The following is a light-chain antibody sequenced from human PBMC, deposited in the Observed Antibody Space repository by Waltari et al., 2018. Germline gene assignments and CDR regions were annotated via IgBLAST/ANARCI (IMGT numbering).Light chain of an antibody. CDR1: QSINSW. CDR2: KAS. J-gene: IGKJ2*01. Sequence: DIQMTQSPPTLSASVGDRVTITCRASQSINSWLAWYQQKPGKAPKLLIYKASSLESGVPSRFSGSGSGTEFTLTISSLQPEDFATYHCQQYNSYSYTFGQGTKLEIK. V-gene: IGKV1-5*03. CDR3: QQYNSYSYT.